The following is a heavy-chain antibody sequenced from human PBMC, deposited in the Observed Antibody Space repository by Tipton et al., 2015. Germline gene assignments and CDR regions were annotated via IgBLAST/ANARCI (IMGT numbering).Heavy chain of an antibody. Sequence: QLVQSGAVVKKPGESLKISCKGSEDIFRSYWIGWVRQMPGKGLEWMGIIYPDHSDTRYSPSFQGHVTISVDKSISTAYLQWSSLKASDTAMYYCARGRLDYADPVGFDPWGQGTLVTVSS. V-gene: IGHV5-51*01. CDR3: ARGRLDYADPVGFDP. CDR1: EDIFRSYW. CDR2: IYPDHSDT. J-gene: IGHJ5*02. D-gene: IGHD4-17*01.